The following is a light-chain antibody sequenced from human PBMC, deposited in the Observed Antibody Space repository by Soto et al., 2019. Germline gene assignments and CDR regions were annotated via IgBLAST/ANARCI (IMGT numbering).Light chain of an antibody. CDR3: QHYGDSPS. V-gene: IGKV3-20*01. CDR1: QGIGDT. Sequence: EVVMTQSPATLSVSPGEGVTLSCRASQGIGDTLAWYQHKPGQTPRLLIYDVSTRVTGFPDRFSGSGSETDFTLTISRLEPEDFAVYYCQHYGDSPSFGGGTKVEIK. J-gene: IGKJ4*01. CDR2: DVS.